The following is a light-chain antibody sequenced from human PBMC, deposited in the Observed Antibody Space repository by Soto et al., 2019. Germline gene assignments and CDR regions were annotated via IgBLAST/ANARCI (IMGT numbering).Light chain of an antibody. CDR1: QSINNW. V-gene: IGKV1-5*03. J-gene: IGKJ2*02. CDR2: KAS. Sequence: DTQMTKSPSTLSASVGDRVTITSRASQSINNWLAWYQQKPGKAPKLLIYKASNLESGFPSRFSGSASGTESALTISSLQPDDLATYYCQQYNGYSGTFGQGTKLEIK. CDR3: QQYNGYSGT.